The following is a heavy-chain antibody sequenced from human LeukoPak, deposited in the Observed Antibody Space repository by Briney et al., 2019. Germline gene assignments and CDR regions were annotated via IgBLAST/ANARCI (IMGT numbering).Heavy chain of an antibody. CDR2: IIHTGGA. CDR1: GGSFRGYY. J-gene: IGHJ4*02. Sequence: PSETLSLTCAAYGGSFRGYYLTLIRQTPGKGLEWILEIIHTGGANYNPSLKCRVTISVDSSKKQFFLNVASVTAADTGIYYCARVPDITARPSDSWGPGTPVAVSS. V-gene: IGHV4-34*12. D-gene: IGHD1-1*01. CDR3: ARVPDITARPSDS.